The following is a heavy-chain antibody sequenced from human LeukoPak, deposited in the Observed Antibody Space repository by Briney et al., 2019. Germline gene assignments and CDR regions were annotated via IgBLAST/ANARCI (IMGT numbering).Heavy chain of an antibody. Sequence: GGSLRLSCAASGFTFSSYGMHWVRQAPGKGLEWVAFIRYDGSNKYYADSVKGRFTISRDNSKNTLYLQMYSLRAEDTAVYYCAKDAREAGMMVYYYYMDVWGKGTTVTISS. CDR2: IRYDGSNK. D-gene: IGHD6-19*01. J-gene: IGHJ6*03. V-gene: IGHV3-30*02. CDR3: AKDAREAGMMVYYYYMDV. CDR1: GFTFSSYG.